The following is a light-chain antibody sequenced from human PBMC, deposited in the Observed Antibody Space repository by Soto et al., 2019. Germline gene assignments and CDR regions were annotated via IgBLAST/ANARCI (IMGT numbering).Light chain of an antibody. CDR2: SHD. V-gene: IGLV1-44*01. Sequence: QSVLTQPPSASGTPGQRITISWSGSPSHIEGTPVTWSEQLQGAAPKLLIYSHDRRPLGGPARFSASTSGTPGSLPIRGLRSEDEAVYDCAAWDDSLNGWVFGGGTKVTV. CDR3: AAWDDSLNGWV. J-gene: IGLJ3*02. CDR1: PSHIEGTP.